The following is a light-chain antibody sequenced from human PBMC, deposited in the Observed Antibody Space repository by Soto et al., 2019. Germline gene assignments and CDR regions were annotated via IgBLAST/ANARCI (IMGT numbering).Light chain of an antibody. J-gene: IGLJ1*01. V-gene: IGLV2-14*01. CDR3: SSYTSSSTNYV. CDR1: SSDVGGYNY. Sequence: QSAVTQPASVSGSPGQSITISCTGTSSDVGGYNYVSWYQQHPGKAPKLMIYEVSNRPSGVSNRFSGSKSGNTASLTISGLQAEDEADYYCSSYTSSSTNYVFGTGTKVTVL. CDR2: EVS.